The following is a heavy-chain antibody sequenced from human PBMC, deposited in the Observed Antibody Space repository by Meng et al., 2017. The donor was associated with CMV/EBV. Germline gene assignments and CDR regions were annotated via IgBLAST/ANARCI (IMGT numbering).Heavy chain of an antibody. CDR1: GYRFTTYW. J-gene: IGHJ6*02. D-gene: IGHD6-13*01. CDR2: IYPGDSDT. CDR3: ARPIAAAGNDYYGMDV. Sequence: KVSCKGSGYRFTTYWIGWVRQMPGKGLEWMGIIYPGDSDTRYSPSFQGQVTISADKSISTAYLQWSSLKASDTAMYYCARPIAAAGNDYYGMDVWGQGTTVTVSS. V-gene: IGHV5-51*01.